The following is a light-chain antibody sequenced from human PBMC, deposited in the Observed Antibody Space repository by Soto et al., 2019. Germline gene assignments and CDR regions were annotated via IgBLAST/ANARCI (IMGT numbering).Light chain of an antibody. J-gene: IGKJ5*01. CDR3: QQRSNWIT. CDR2: GAS. CDR1: QRVNSN. Sequence: IVMTQSRSALSVSAVEIATLSCRASQRVNSNLAWYQQKPGQAPRLLIYGASTRATGIPARFSGSGSGTDFTLTISSLEPEDFAVYYCQQRSNWITFGQGTRLEIK. V-gene: IGKV3-15*01.